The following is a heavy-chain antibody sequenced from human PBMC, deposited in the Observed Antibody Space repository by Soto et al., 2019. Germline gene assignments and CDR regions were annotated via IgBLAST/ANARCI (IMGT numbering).Heavy chain of an antibody. J-gene: IGHJ3*02. V-gene: IGHV4-59*08. Sequence: PSETLSLTCTVSGGSISSHYWSWIRQPPGKGLEWIGYIYYSGNTNYNPSLKSRVTISVDTSKNQFSLKLSSVTAADTAVYYCARRYSSAFDIWGQGTMVTVSS. D-gene: IGHD6-13*01. CDR1: GGSISSHY. CDR3: ARRYSSAFDI. CDR2: IYYSGNT.